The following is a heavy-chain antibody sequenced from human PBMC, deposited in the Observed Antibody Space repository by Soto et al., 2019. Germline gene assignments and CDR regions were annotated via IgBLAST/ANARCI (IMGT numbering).Heavy chain of an antibody. CDR1: GFTFSSYG. Sequence: QVQLVESGGGVVQPGRSLRLSCAASGFTFSSYGMHWVRQAPGKGLEWVAVISYEGSNKYYADSVKGRFTISRDNSKNTLYLQMNSLRAEDTAVYYCAKERYSSSSPDFDYWGQGTLVTVSS. J-gene: IGHJ4*02. CDR3: AKERYSSSSPDFDY. D-gene: IGHD6-6*01. V-gene: IGHV3-30*18. CDR2: ISYEGSNK.